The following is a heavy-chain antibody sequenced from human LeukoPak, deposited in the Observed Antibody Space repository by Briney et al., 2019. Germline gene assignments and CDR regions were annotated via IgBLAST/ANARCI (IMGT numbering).Heavy chain of an antibody. CDR3: ARGLLPRAAAGTGYDY. V-gene: IGHV1-2*02. J-gene: IGHJ4*02. CDR1: GYTFTGYY. D-gene: IGHD6-13*01. Sequence: ASVKVSCKASGYTFTGYYMHWVRQAPGQGLEWMGWINPNSGGTNYAQKFQGRVTMTRDTSISTAYMELSRLRSDDTAVYYCARGLLPRAAAGTGYDYWGQGTLVTVSS. CDR2: INPNSGGT.